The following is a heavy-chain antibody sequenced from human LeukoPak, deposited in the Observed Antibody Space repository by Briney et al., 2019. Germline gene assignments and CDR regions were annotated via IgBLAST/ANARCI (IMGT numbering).Heavy chain of an antibody. D-gene: IGHD2-15*01. CDR2: MYNSEST. CDR1: GGSISSYY. V-gene: IGHV4-4*07. Sequence: SETLSLTCTVSGGSISSYYWSWIRQPAGKGLEWIGRMYNSESTNYNPSLKSRVTMSVDTSKNQFSLKLSSVTAADTAVYYCATLMAYCSGGSCYSHWGQGTLVTVSS. J-gene: IGHJ4*02. CDR3: ATLMAYCSGGSCYSH.